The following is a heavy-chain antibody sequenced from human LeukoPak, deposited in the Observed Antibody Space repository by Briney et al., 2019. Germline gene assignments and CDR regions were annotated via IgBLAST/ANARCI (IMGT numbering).Heavy chain of an antibody. CDR2: IYYSGST. V-gene: IGHV4-61*05. CDR3: ARVGYSSGWFAHWYFDL. J-gene: IGHJ2*01. CDR1: GGSISSNNYY. D-gene: IGHD6-19*01. Sequence: PSETLSLTCTVSGGSISSNNYYWGWIRQPPGKGLEWIGYIYYSGSTNYNPSLKSRVTISVDTSKNQFSLKLSSVTAADTAVYYCARVGYSSGWFAHWYFDLWGRGTLVTVSS.